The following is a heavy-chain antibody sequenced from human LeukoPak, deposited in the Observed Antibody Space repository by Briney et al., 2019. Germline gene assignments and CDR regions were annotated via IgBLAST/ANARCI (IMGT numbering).Heavy chain of an antibody. D-gene: IGHD5-12*01. CDR3: AKGGGYEAQYYYYYLDV. CDR1: GFTFSSYW. J-gene: IGHJ6*03. CDR2: IRYDGSNK. V-gene: IGHV3-30*02. Sequence: GGSLRLSCAASGFTFSSYWMSWVRQAPGKGLEWVAFIRYDGSNKYYADSVKGRFTISRDNSKNTLYLQMKSLRAEDTAVYYCAKGGGYEAQYYYYYLDVWGKGTTVTISS.